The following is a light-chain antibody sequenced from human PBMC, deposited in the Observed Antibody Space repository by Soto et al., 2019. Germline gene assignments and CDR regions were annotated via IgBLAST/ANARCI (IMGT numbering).Light chain of an antibody. CDR2: AAS. CDR1: QSISSY. V-gene: IGKV1-39*01. Sequence: DIQMTQSPSSLSASVGDRVTITCRASQSISSYLNWYQQKPGKAPKLLIYAASSLQSGVPSRFSGSGSGTAFTLTISSLQPEDFATYYCQQSYSTPPRLTFGGGTKVEIK. J-gene: IGKJ4*01. CDR3: QQSYSTPPRLT.